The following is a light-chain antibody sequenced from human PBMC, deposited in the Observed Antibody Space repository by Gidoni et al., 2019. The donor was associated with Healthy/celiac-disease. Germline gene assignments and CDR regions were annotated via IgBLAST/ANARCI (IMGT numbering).Light chain of an antibody. CDR2: GAS. CDR3: QQYNNWPPDT. J-gene: IGKJ2*01. V-gene: IGKV3-15*01. CDR1: QSVSSN. Sequence: EIVMTQSPATLSVSPGERATLSCRASQSVSSNLAWYQQKPGQAPRLLIYGASTRATGIPARFICSGSGTEFTLTISSLQSEDFAVYYCQQYNNWPPDTFGQGTKLEIK.